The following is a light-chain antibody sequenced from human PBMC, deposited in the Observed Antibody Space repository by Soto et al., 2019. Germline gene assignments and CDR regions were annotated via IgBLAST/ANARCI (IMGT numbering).Light chain of an antibody. CDR3: QQYNNWPPIT. CDR1: QSVTSN. V-gene: IGKV3D-15*01. Sequence: ENVLTQSPGTLSLSPGERATLSCRASQSVTSNNVAWYQQKPGQAPRLLIYGTSNRATGIPARFSGSGSGTDFTLTISSLQSEDFAVYYCQQYNNWPPITFGQGTRLEIK. CDR2: GTS. J-gene: IGKJ5*01.